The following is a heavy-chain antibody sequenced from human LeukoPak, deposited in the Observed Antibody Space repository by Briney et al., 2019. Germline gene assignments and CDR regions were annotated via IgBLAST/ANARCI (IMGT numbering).Heavy chain of an antibody. CDR1: GFTFSSYA. V-gene: IGHV3-23*01. CDR3: AKDTVVVVAAIYPY. D-gene: IGHD2-15*01. J-gene: IGHJ4*02. Sequence: PGGSLRLSCAASGFTFSSYAMSWVRQAPGKGLEWVSAISGSGGSTYYADSVKGRFTISRDNSKDTLYLQMNSLRAEDTAVYYCAKDTVVVVAAIYPYWGQGTLVTVSS. CDR2: ISGSGGST.